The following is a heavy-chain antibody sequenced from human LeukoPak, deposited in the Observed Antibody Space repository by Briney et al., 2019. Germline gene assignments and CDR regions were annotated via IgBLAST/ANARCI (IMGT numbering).Heavy chain of an antibody. CDR1: GDSISSGDYY. V-gene: IGHV4-61*02. D-gene: IGHD6-13*01. J-gene: IGHJ4*02. CDR2: ISSSGST. CDR3: ARASGYSNRHCDY. Sequence: ASQTLSLTCTVSGDSISSGDYYWSWIRQPAGKGLEWIGRISSSGSTNYNPSLKSRVTISVDKPKNQFSLKLSSVTAADTAIYYCARASGYSNRHCDYWGQGTLVTVSS.